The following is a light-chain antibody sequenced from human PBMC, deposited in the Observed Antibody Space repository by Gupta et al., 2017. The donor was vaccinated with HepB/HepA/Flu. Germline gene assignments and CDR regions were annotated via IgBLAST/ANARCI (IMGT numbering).Light chain of an antibody. CDR2: DAS. CDR3: QQYNDWPRT. J-gene: IGKJ1*01. CDR1: QRISSN. Sequence: EMVMTQSPATLSVPQGERAVLSCRASQRISSNLVWYQQKPGQAPRLLIYDASSRASGIPARFSGSGSGTEFTLTISSLQSEDFAVFYCQQYNDWPRTFGQGTKVEVK. V-gene: IGKV3-15*01.